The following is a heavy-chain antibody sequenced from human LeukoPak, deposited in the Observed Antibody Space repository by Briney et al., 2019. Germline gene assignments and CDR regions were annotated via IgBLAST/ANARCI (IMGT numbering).Heavy chain of an antibody. CDR3: ARDTKYYGMDV. J-gene: IGHJ6*02. Sequence: SETLSLTCTASGGSISSGAYHWSWIRQHPGKGPEWIGYIHYSGSTYYTPSLKSRVTISADTSKNQFSLKLSSVTAADTAVYYCARDTKYYGMDVWGQGTTVIVSS. CDR2: IHYSGST. V-gene: IGHV4-31*03. CDR1: GGSISSGAYH.